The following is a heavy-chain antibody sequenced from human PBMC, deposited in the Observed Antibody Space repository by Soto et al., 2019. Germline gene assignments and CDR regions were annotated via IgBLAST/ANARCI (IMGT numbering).Heavy chain of an antibody. CDR2: INAGNGNT. CDR1: GYTFTSYA. CDR3: AARYGDYDHYYYGLDV. D-gene: IGHD4-17*01. Sequence: ASVKVSFKASGYTFTSYAMHWVRQAPGQRLEWMGWINAGNGNTKYSQKFQGRVTITRDTSASTAYMELSSLRSEDTAVYYCAARYGDYDHYYYGLDVWGQGTTVTVSS. V-gene: IGHV1-3*01. J-gene: IGHJ6*02.